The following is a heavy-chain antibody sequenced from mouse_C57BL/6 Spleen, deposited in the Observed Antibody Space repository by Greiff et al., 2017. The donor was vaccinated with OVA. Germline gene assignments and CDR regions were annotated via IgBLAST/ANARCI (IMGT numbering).Heavy chain of an antibody. CDR3: ARPHYYGSSYLYYFDY. Sequence: VQLQQSGPELVKPGASVKISCKASGYAFSSSWMNWVKQRPGKGLEWIGRIYPGDGDTNYNGKFKGKATLTADKSSSTAYMQLSSLTSEDSAVYFCARPHYYGSSYLYYFDYWGQGTTLTVSS. J-gene: IGHJ2*01. CDR1: GYAFSSSW. V-gene: IGHV1-82*01. D-gene: IGHD1-1*01. CDR2: IYPGDGDT.